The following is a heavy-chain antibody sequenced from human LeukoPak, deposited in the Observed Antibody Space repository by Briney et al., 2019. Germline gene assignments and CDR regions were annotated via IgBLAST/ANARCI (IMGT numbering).Heavy chain of an antibody. CDR2: ISSSSSYI. CDR3: ARAAYSSTWYSRYFDL. CDR1: GFTFSSYS. J-gene: IGHJ2*01. V-gene: IGHV3-21*01. D-gene: IGHD6-13*01. Sequence: GGSLRLSCAASGFTFSSYSMNWVRQAPGKGLEWVSSISSSSSYIYYADSMKGRFTISRDNAKNSLYLQMNSLRAEDTAVYYCARAAYSSTWYSRYFDLWGRGTLVTVSS.